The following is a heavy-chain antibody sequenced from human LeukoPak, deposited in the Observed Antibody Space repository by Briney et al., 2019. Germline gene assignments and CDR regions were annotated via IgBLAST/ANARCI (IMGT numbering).Heavy chain of an antibody. CDR3: ARDYIAAAGMIGFDY. CDR1: GFTFSSYW. CDR2: IKQDGSEK. V-gene: IGHV3-7*01. J-gene: IGHJ4*02. Sequence: SGGSLRLSXAASGFTFSSYWMSWVRQAPGKGLEWVANIKQDGSEKYYVDSVKGRFTISRDNAKNSLYLQMNSLRAEDTAVYYCARDYIAAAGMIGFDYWGQGTLVTVSS. D-gene: IGHD6-13*01.